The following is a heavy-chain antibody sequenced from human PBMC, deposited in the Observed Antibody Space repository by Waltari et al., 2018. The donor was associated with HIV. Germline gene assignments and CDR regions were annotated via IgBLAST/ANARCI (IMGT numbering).Heavy chain of an antibody. Sequence: QVQLKQWGAGLVKPSETLSVTCAVYNASFDTYYWTWVRQAPGKGLEWIGEVKCEGQRFDNPSLECRASAFLDASESQFSLRLTSATSSDTAVYFCVRGPNWHLGVLDVWGRGTTVIVSS. CDR3: VRGPNWHLGVLDV. D-gene: IGHD3-3*01. CDR1: NASFDTYY. J-gene: IGHJ6*02. CDR2: VKCEGQR. V-gene: IGHV4-34*02.